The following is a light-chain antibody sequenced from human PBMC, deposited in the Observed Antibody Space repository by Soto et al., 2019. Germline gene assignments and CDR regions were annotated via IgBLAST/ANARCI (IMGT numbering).Light chain of an antibody. CDR3: QQYGSSRT. Sequence: EIVLTQSPGTLSLSPGPPATLSCRASESVDRYVAWYQQKVGQAPRLLIYDAFTRATGVAARFSGSGSGTDFTLTISRLEPEDFAVYYCQQYGSSRTFGQGTKVDIK. CDR1: ESVDRY. J-gene: IGKJ1*01. CDR2: DAF. V-gene: IGKV3-20*01.